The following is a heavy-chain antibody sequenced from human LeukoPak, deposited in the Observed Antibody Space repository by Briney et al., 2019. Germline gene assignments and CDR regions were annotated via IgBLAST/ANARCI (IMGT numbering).Heavy chain of an antibody. J-gene: IGHJ4*02. V-gene: IGHV3-23*01. Sequence: GGSLRLSCAASGFTFSSYAMSCVRQAPGKGLEWVSAISGSGGNTYYADSVKGRFTISRDNSKNTLYLQMNSLRAEDTAVYYCAKGPSGGYYYDSSGYYYDYWGQGTLVTVSS. CDR2: ISGSGGNT. CDR1: GFTFSSYA. D-gene: IGHD3-22*01. CDR3: AKGPSGGYYYDSSGYYYDY.